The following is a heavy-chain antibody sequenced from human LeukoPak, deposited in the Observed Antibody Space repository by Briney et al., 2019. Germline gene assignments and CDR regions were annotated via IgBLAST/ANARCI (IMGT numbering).Heavy chain of an antibody. CDR2: IYSGGST. J-gene: IGHJ4*02. CDR3: AREGNYYYDSSGYHD. D-gene: IGHD3-22*01. Sequence: GGSLRLSCAASGFTVSSNYMSWVRQAPGKGLEWVSVIYSGGSTYYADSVKGRFTISRDNSKNTLYLQMNSLRAEDTAVYYCAREGNYYYDSSGYHDWGQGTLVTVSS. V-gene: IGHV3-53*01. CDR1: GFTVSSNY.